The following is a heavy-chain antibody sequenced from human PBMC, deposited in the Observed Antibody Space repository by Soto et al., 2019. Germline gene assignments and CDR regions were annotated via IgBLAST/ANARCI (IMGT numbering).Heavy chain of an antibody. Sequence: PSDTLSLTCAVYGWSFFGYYWTWIRQPTGKGLEWIGYIYYSGSTNYNPSLKSRVTISVDTSANQFSLKLSSVTAADTAVFYCARHRRDGNRRCYYYGVDVWGQGTTVT. V-gene: IGHV4-59*08. CDR3: ARHRRDGNRRCYYYGVDV. CDR1: GWSFFGYY. J-gene: IGHJ6*02. CDR2: IYYSGST.